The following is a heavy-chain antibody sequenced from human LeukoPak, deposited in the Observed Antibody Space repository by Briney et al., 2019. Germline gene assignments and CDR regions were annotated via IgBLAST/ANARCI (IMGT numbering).Heavy chain of an antibody. CDR1: GGSFSGYY. CDR3: AGPMGPAAIFGFDY. J-gene: IGHJ4*02. V-gene: IGHV4-34*01. Sequence: SETLSLTCAVYGGSFSGYYWSWIRQPPGKGLEWIGEINHSGSTKYKPSLKSRVTISVDTSKNQFSLKLSSVTAADTAVYYCAGPMGPAAIFGFDYWGQGTLVTVSS. CDR2: INHSGST. D-gene: IGHD2-2*01.